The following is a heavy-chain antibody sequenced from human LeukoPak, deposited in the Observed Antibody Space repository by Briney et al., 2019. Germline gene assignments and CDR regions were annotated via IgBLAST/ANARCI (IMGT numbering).Heavy chain of an antibody. D-gene: IGHD4-23*01. CDR1: GYTFTSYY. CDR2: INPSGGST. Sequence: GASVKVSCKASGYTFTSYYMHWVRQAPGQGLEWMGIINPSGGSTSYAQKLQGRVTMTTDTSTSTAYMELRSLRSDDTAVYYCAREGDYGGNWFDPWGQGTLVTVSS. J-gene: IGHJ5*02. CDR3: AREGDYGGNWFDP. V-gene: IGHV1-46*01.